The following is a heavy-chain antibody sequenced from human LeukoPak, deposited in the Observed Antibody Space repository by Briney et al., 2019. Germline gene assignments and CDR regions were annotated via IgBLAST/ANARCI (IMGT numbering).Heavy chain of an antibody. CDR3: ARGNIVVVPAAMRQENYSYYYGMDV. D-gene: IGHD2-2*01. CDR2: INHSGST. J-gene: IGHJ6*02. V-gene: IGHV4-34*01. Sequence: SETLSLTCAVYGGSFSGYYWSWIRQPPGKGLEWIGEINHSGSTNYSPSLKSRVTISGGTSKNQFYLKLSSVTAADTAMYYCARGNIVVVPAAMRQENYSYYYGMDVWGQGTTVTVSS. CDR1: GGSFSGYY.